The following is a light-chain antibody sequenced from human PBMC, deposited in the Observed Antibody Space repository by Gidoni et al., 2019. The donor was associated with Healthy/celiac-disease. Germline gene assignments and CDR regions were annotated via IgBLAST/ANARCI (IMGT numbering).Light chain of an antibody. J-gene: IGLJ3*02. V-gene: IGLV7-43*01. CDR2: STS. CDR3: LLYYGGAQLGV. Sequence: QTVVTQEPSLTVSPGGTVTLPCASSTGAVTSGYYPTWFQQKPGQAPRALMYSTSNKHSWTPARFSGSLLGGKAALTLSGVQPEDEAEYYCLLYYGGAQLGVFGGGTKLTVL. CDR1: TGAVTSGYY.